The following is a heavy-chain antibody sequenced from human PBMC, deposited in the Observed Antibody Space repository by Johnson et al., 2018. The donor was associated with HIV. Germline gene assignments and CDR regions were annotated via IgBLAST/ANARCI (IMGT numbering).Heavy chain of an antibody. D-gene: IGHD6-19*01. CDR1: GYSVTGYN. J-gene: IGHJ3*02. Sequence: VQLVESGGGLVKPGGSLRLSCAVSGYSVTGYNMNWVRQAPVKGLEWVSVIYSGGSTYYADSVNGRFTISRDNSKNTLYLQMNSLRAEDTAVYYCAKVWAVAGRGTHDAFDIWGQGTMVTVSS. CDR2: IYSGGST. V-gene: IGHV3-66*02. CDR3: AKVWAVAGRGTHDAFDI.